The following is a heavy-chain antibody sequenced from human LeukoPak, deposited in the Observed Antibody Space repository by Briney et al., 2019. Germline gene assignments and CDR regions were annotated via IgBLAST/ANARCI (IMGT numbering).Heavy chain of an antibody. V-gene: IGHV3-30*18. Sequence: SGGSLRLSCVAPGFTFSSSGMHWVRQAPGKGLEWVAVLSYDGSTKYYADSVKGRFTISRDNSKNTLYLQMNSLRAEDTAVYYCAKGTSAYDSSGYPSTWGQGTLVTVSS. CDR1: GFTFSSSG. CDR3: AKGTSAYDSSGYPST. D-gene: IGHD3-22*01. CDR2: LSYDGSTK. J-gene: IGHJ5*02.